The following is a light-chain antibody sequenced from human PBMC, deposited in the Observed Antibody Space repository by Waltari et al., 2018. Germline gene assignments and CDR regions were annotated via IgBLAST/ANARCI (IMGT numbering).Light chain of an antibody. CDR2: DAT. Sequence: EIVLTQSPVTLSLSPGQRATLSCRAIQSVDNFLGWYHQKPGQAPRLLIYDATKRAPGIPARFSGGGSATDFTLTISSLEPEDVGLYYCHQGSTWPRTFGQGTKLEI. V-gene: IGKV3-11*01. J-gene: IGKJ2*01. CDR3: HQGSTWPRT. CDR1: QSVDNF.